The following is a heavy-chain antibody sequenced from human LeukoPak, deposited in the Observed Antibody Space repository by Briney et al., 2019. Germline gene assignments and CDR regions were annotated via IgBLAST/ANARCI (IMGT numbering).Heavy chain of an antibody. CDR3: AREQRYCGSTSCYSFFDY. J-gene: IGHJ4*02. CDR1: RFTFDDYG. Sequence: GGSLRLSCAASRFTFDDYGMSWVRQAPGKGLGWVSGIYWNGDSTGYGDSVKGRFTISRDNARNSLYLQMNSLRAEDTAFYYCAREQRYCGSTSCYSFFDYWGQGTLVTVSS. CDR2: IYWNGDST. D-gene: IGHD2-2*01. V-gene: IGHV3-20*04.